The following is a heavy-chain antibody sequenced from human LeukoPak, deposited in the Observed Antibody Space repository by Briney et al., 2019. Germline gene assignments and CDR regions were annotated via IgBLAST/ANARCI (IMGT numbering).Heavy chain of an antibody. CDR3: AKGHSSGAKNPAFDY. V-gene: IGHV3-9*01. CDR1: GFSFDEYA. CDR2: ISYSSETT. Sequence: LPGGSLRLSCTASGFSFDEYAMHWVRHVPGKGLEWVSGISYSSETTGYVDSVKGRFTISRDNAKNSLYLQMNSLRAEDTALYYCAKGHSSGAKNPAFDYWGQGTLVIVSS. D-gene: IGHD3-22*01. J-gene: IGHJ4*02.